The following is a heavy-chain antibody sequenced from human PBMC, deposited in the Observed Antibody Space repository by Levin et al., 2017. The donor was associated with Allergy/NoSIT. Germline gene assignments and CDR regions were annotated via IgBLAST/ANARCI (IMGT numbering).Heavy chain of an antibody. Sequence: GGSLRLSCAASGFTFSSYAMSWVRQAPGKGLEWVSAISGSGGSTYYADSVKGRFTISRDNSKNTLYLQMNSLRAEDTAVYYCAKSETPSIWFRELLGRGEYYYYMDVWGKGTTVTVSS. CDR1: GFTFSSYA. V-gene: IGHV3-23*01. J-gene: IGHJ6*03. CDR2: ISGSGGST. D-gene: IGHD3-10*01. CDR3: AKSETPSIWFRELLGRGEYYYYMDV.